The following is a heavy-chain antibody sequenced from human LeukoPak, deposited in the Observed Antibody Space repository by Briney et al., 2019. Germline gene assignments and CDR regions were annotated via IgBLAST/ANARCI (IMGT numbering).Heavy chain of an antibody. D-gene: IGHD6-13*01. CDR2: ISSSSSTI. CDR3: ARDYGAAAGNYYYYYMDV. Sequence: PGGSLRLSCAASGFTFSSYSMNWVRQAPGKGLEWVSYISSSSSTIYYADSVKGRFTISRDNAKNSLYLQMNSLRAEDTAVYYCARDYGAAAGNYYYYYMDVWGKGTTVTVSS. CDR1: GFTFSSYS. J-gene: IGHJ6*03. V-gene: IGHV3-48*01.